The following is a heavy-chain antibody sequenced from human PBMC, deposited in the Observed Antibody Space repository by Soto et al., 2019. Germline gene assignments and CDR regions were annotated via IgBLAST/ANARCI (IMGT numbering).Heavy chain of an antibody. CDR1: GGTFSSYA. Sequence: QVKLVQSGAEVKKPGSSVKVSCKASGGTFSSYAISWVRQAPGHGLEWMGGIIPIFGTANYAQKFQGRVTITADESTSTAYMEQSGLRSEDAAVYHCARVAEAQYYFAYWGQGTLVTVSS. CDR3: ARVAEAQYYFAY. J-gene: IGHJ4*02. CDR2: IIPIFGTA. V-gene: IGHV1-69*12.